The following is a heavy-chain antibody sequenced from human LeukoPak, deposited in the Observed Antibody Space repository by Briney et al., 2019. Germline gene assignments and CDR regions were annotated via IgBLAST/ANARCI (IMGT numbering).Heavy chain of an antibody. D-gene: IGHD2-15*01. J-gene: IGHJ6*03. CDR1: GGSFSGYY. CDR3: ARVVVEKYYYYYYMDV. Sequence: SETLSLTCAVYGGSFSGYYWSWIRQPPGKGLEWIGSIYYSGSTYYNPSLKSRVTISVDTSKNQFSLKLSSVTAADTAVYYCARVVVEKYYYYYYMDVWGKGTTVTVSS. CDR2: IYYSGST. V-gene: IGHV4-34*01.